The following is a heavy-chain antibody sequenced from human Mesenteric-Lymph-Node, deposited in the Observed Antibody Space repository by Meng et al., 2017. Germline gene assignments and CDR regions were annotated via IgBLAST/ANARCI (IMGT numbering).Heavy chain of an antibody. Sequence: GESLKISCAASGFSVSSNYMTWVRQAPGKGLEWVSVIYSAGSTYYADSVKGRFTISRDKTNNTLYLQMNSLRTEDTAVYYCASTSVGAWGLRGGNSYTWGQGTLVTVSS. J-gene: IGHJ5*02. V-gene: IGHV3-53*05. CDR1: GFSVSSNY. CDR3: ASTSVGAWGLRGGNSYT. CDR2: IYSAGST. D-gene: IGHD1-7*01.